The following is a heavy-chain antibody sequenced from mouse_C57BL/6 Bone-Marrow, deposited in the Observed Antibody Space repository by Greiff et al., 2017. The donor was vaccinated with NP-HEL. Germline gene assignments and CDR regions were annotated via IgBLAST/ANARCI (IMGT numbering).Heavy chain of an antibody. CDR2: INPGNGGT. Sequence: VQLQQPGTELVKPGASVKLSCKASGYTFTSYWMHWVKQRPGQGLEWIGNINPGNGGTNYNEKFKSKATLTVDKSSSTAYMQLSSLTSEDAAVYYCAIYDGNYFFFDYWGQGTTLTVSS. V-gene: IGHV1-53*01. D-gene: IGHD2-3*01. CDR1: GYTFTSYW. CDR3: AIYDGNYFFFDY. J-gene: IGHJ2*01.